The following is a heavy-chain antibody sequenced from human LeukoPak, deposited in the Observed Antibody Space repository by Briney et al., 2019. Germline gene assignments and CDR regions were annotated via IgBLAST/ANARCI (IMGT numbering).Heavy chain of an antibody. Sequence: PGWSLRLSCAASGFIFSKCGMHWVRQAPGKGLEWVAVISYDGSNKNYADSVKGRFTISRDNSENTLYLQMNSLRVEDTAVYYCAKGRGAYYYYAMDVWGQGTTVTVSS. CDR2: ISYDGSNK. V-gene: IGHV3-30*18. CDR1: GFIFSKCG. J-gene: IGHJ6*02. D-gene: IGHD3-16*01. CDR3: AKGRGAYYYYAMDV.